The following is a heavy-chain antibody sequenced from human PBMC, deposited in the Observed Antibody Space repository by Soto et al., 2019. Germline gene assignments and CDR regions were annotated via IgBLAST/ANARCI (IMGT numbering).Heavy chain of an antibody. CDR3: AKGGQEGYYYGMDV. V-gene: IGHV3-30*18. CDR1: GFTFSSYG. CDR2: ISYDGSNK. Sequence: GGSLRLSCAASGFTFSSYGMHWVRQAPGKGLEWVAVISYDGSNKYYADSVKGRFTISRDNSKNTLYLQMNSLRAEDTAVYYCAKGGQEGYYYGMDVWGQGTTVTVSS. J-gene: IGHJ6*02.